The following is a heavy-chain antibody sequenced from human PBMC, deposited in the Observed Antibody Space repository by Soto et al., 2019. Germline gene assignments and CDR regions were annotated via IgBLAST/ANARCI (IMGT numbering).Heavy chain of an antibody. V-gene: IGHV1-69*13. D-gene: IGHD1-1*01. J-gene: IGHJ6*02. CDR3: ARTGVRASHYYYYGMDV. CDR2: IIPIFGTA. CDR1: GGTFSSYA. Sequence: SVKVSCKASGGTFSSYAISWVRQAPGQGLEWMGGIIPIFGTANYAQKFQGRVTITADESTSTAYMELSSLRSEDTAVYYCARTGVRASHYYYYGMDVWGQGTTVTVYS.